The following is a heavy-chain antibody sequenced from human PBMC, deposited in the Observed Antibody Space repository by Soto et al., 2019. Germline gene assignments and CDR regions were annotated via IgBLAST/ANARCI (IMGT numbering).Heavy chain of an antibody. CDR1: GGSIGSGDYY. Sequence: SETLSLTCTVSGGSIGSGDYYWSWIRQPPGKGLEWIGYIYYSGSTHYNPSLKSRVTMSVDNAKNSLYLQMNSLRAEDTAVYYCARVAMPSSSWYPDHWGQGTLVTVSS. CDR2: IYYSGST. J-gene: IGHJ4*02. V-gene: IGHV4-30-4*01. D-gene: IGHD6-13*01. CDR3: ARVAMPSSSWYPDH.